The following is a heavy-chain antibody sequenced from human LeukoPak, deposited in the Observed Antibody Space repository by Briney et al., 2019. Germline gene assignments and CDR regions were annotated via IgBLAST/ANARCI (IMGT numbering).Heavy chain of an antibody. CDR2: ISSSGSTI. J-gene: IGHJ5*02. Sequence: GGSLRLSCAASGFTFSDYYMSWIRQAPGKGLEWVSYISSSGSTIYYADSVKGRFTISRDNAKNSLYLQMNSLRAEDTAVYYCARYPSQLKGNWFDPWGQGTLVTVSS. V-gene: IGHV3-11*01. D-gene: IGHD1-1*01. CDR3: ARYPSQLKGNWFDP. CDR1: GFTFSDYY.